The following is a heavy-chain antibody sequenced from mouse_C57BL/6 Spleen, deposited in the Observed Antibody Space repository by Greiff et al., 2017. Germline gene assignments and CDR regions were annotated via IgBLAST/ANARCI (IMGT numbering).Heavy chain of an antibody. CDR3: ARREYYGSSYYFDC. J-gene: IGHJ2*01. CDR2: IDPSDSDT. CDR1: GYTFTSYW. V-gene: IGHV1-52*01. Sequence: QVQLQQPGAELVRPGSSVKLSCKASGYTFTSYWMHWVKQRPIQGLEWIGNIDPSDSDTHYNQKFKDKATLTVDKSSSTAYMQLSSLTAEESAVYYGARREYYGSSYYFDCWGQGTTLAVST. D-gene: IGHD1-1*01.